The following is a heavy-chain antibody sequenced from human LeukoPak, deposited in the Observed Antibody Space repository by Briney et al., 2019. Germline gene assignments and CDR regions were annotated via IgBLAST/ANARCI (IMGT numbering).Heavy chain of an antibody. CDR2: IYYSGST. J-gene: IGHJ5*02. CDR1: GGSISSYY. V-gene: IGHV4-59*08. D-gene: IGHD2-2*01. Sequence: SETLSLTCTVSGGSISSYYWSWIRQPPGKGLEWIGYIYYSGSTNYNPSLKSRVTISVDTSKNQFSLKLSSVTAADTAVYYCARHVARGYCSSTSCQGSELVWFDPWGQGTLVTVSS. CDR3: ARHVARGYCSSTSCQGSELVWFDP.